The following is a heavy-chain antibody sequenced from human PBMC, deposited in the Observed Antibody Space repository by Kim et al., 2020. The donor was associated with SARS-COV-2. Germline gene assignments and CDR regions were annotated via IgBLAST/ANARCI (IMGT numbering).Heavy chain of an antibody. J-gene: IGHJ4*02. CDR3: ARDVPSTYGRSF. Sequence: NTPSLKSRVTISVDTSTNQFALRLSSVTAADTAVYYCARDVPSTYGRSFWGQGTLVTVSS. V-gene: IGHV4-39*06. D-gene: IGHD3-3*02.